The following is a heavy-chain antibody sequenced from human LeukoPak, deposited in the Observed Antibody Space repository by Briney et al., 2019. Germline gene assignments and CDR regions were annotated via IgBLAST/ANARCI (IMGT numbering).Heavy chain of an antibody. CDR1: GGTFSSYA. D-gene: IGHD3-22*01. CDR3: ARLAYDSSGYYAFDI. CDR2: IIPILGIA. V-gene: IGHV1-69*04. J-gene: IGHJ3*02. Sequence: ASVKVSCKASGGTFSSYAISWVRQAPGQGLEWMGRIIPILGIANYAQKFQGRVTITADKSTSTAHMELSSLRSEDTAVHYCARLAYDSSGYYAFDIWGQGTMVTVSS.